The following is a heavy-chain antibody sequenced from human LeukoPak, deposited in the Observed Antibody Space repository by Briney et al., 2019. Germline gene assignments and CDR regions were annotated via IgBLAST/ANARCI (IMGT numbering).Heavy chain of an antibody. V-gene: IGHV4-4*02. CDR1: GGSISSSNW. CDR2: IYHSGST. CDR3: ARGPYSGSYYRRTAFDI. D-gene: IGHD1-26*01. J-gene: IGHJ3*02. Sequence: PSETLSLTCAVSGGSISSSNWWSWVRQPPGKGLEWIGEIYHSGSTNYNPSLKSRVTISVDTSKTQFSLKLSSVTAADTAVYYCARGPYSGSYYRRTAFDIWGQGTMVTVSS.